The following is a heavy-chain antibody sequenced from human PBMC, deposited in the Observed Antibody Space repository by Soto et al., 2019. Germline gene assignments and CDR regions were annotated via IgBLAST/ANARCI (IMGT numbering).Heavy chain of an antibody. D-gene: IGHD6-6*01. CDR1: GFSLSTSGVG. J-gene: IGHJ3*02. V-gene: IGHV2-5*02. CDR3: AHIYAYSSSSGAFDI. Sequence: QITLKESGPTLVKPTQTLTLTCTFSGFSLSTSGVGVGWIRQPPGKALEWLALIYWDDDKRYSPSLKSRLTITKDPSKNQVVLTMTNMDPVDTATYYCAHIYAYSSSSGAFDIWGQGTMVTVSS. CDR2: IYWDDDK.